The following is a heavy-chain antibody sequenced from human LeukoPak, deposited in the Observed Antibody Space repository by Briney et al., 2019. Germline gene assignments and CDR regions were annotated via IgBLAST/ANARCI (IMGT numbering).Heavy chain of an antibody. CDR2: INHSGST. Sequence: NPSETLSLTCAVYGGSFSGYYWSWIRQPPGKGLEWIGEINHSGSTSYNPSLKSRVTISVDTSKNQFSLKLSSVTAADTAVYYCARRYSSSWYRTFDIWGQGTMVTVSS. CDR3: ARRYSSSWYRTFDI. J-gene: IGHJ3*02. V-gene: IGHV4-34*01. D-gene: IGHD6-13*01. CDR1: GGSFSGYY.